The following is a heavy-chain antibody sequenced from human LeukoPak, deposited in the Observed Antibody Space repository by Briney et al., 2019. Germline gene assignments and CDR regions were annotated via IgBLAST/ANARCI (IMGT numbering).Heavy chain of an antibody. Sequence: ASVKVSCKASGYTFTGYYMHWVRQAPGQGLEWMGWINPNSGGTNYAQKFQGRVTMTRDTPISTAYMELSRLRSDDTAVYYCARALPIVVVPAAMRSWFDPWGQGTLVTVSS. CDR3: ARALPIVVVPAAMRSWFDP. CDR1: GYTFTGYY. D-gene: IGHD2-2*01. V-gene: IGHV1-2*02. J-gene: IGHJ5*02. CDR2: INPNSGGT.